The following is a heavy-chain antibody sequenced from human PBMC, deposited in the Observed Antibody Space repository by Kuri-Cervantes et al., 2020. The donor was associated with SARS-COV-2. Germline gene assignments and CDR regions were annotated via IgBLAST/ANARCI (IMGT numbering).Heavy chain of an antibody. CDR2: IYHSGST. CDR1: GGSVSGYY. D-gene: IGHD5-24*01. J-gene: IGHJ4*02. Sequence: SETLSLTCAVYGGSVSGYYWSWIRQPPGKGLEWIGYIYHSGSTYYNPSLKSRVTISVDRSKNQFSLKLSSVTGADTAVYYCARAVGSPVEMATKAAGNYFDYWGQGTLVTVSS. V-gene: IGHV4-34*01. CDR3: ARAVGSPVEMATKAAGNYFDY.